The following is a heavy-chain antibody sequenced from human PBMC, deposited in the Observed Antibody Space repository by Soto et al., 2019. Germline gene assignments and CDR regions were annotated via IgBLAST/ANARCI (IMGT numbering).Heavy chain of an antibody. Sequence: PGGSLRLSCAASGFTFSSYSMNWVRQAPGKGLEWVSSISSSSSYIYYADSVKGRFTISRDNAKNSLYLQMNSLRAEDTAVYYCVSVRRGYSGYETNYEYWGQGTLVTVS. J-gene: IGHJ4*02. CDR3: VSVRRGYSGYETNYEY. D-gene: IGHD5-12*01. CDR2: ISSSSSYI. V-gene: IGHV3-21*01. CDR1: GFTFSSYS.